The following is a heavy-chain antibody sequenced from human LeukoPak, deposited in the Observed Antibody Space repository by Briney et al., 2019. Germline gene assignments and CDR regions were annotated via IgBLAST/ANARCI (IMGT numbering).Heavy chain of an antibody. CDR3: AICLEGSHYYASLGAAPFDP. D-gene: IGHD3-10*01. CDR2: IYHSGST. Sequence: SETLSLTFTVSGYSISIGYDGSWIRQPPGKGLECIGSIYHSGSTYYNPSLKSRVTLSVDKSKKQFSLKLSSVTDADTAVYYCAICLEGSHYYASLGAAPFDPWGQGTLVTVSS. CDR1: GYSISIGYD. J-gene: IGHJ5*02. V-gene: IGHV4-38-2*02.